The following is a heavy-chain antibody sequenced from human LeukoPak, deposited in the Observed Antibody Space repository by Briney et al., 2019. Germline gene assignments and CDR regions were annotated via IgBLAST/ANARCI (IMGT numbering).Heavy chain of an antibody. CDR3: ARSTVTTGGLFDY. V-gene: IGHV4-34*01. J-gene: IGHJ4*02. CDR2: INHSGST. Sequence: PSETLSLTCAVYGGSFSGYYWSWIRQPPGKGLEWIGEINHSGSTNYNPSLKSRVTISVDTSKNQFSLKLSSVTAADTAVYYCARSTVTTGGLFDYWGQGTLVTVSS. D-gene: IGHD4-17*01. CDR1: GGSFSGYY.